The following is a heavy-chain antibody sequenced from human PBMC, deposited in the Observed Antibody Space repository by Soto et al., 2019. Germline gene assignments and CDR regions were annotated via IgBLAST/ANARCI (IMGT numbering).Heavy chain of an antibody. J-gene: IGHJ4*02. Sequence: SETLSPTYLISGSSISNRTYYRCWIRPPPGKGLECIGFFYYSGSTYYNPSLKFRVTISVDTSKNQFSLKLSSVTAADTAVYYCASDAYSSFYFGYWGQG. V-gene: IGHV4-39*01. D-gene: IGHD3-22*01. CDR2: FYYSGST. CDR3: ASDAYSSFYFGY. CDR1: GSSISNRTYY.